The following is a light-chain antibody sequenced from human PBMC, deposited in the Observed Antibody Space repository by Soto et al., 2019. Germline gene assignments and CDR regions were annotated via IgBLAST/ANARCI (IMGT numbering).Light chain of an antibody. Sequence: EIVLTQSPGTLAFSPGGRATLSCRASQSVSSNYLAWYQQKPGQAPRPLIYGASSRATGIPDRFSGSGAGTDFTLTISRLESEDFAVYYCQQYGSSPWTFGQGTKVEIK. CDR1: QSVSSNY. CDR2: GAS. J-gene: IGKJ1*01. CDR3: QQYGSSPWT. V-gene: IGKV3-20*01.